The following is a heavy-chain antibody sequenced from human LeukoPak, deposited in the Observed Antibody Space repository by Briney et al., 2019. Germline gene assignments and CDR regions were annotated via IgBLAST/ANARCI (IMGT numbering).Heavy chain of an antibody. D-gene: IGHD2-15*01. Sequence: ASVKVSCKASGGTFSSYAISWVRQAPGQGLEWMGGIIPIFGTANYAQKFQGRVTITADESTSIAYMELSSLRSEDTAVYYCARDLFIADYYYYYGMDVWGQGTTVTVSS. CDR2: IIPIFGTA. CDR3: ARDLFIADYYYYYGMDV. J-gene: IGHJ6*02. CDR1: GGTFSSYA. V-gene: IGHV1-69*13.